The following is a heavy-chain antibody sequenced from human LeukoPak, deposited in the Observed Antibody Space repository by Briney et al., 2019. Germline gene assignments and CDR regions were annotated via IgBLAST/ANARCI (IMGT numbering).Heavy chain of an antibody. CDR3: ARGPLPSSNYGYYYYYYMDV. J-gene: IGHJ6*03. V-gene: IGHV1-18*01. CDR1: GYTFTSYG. D-gene: IGHD4-11*01. CDR2: ISAHNGNT. Sequence: GASVKVSCKASGYTFTSYGISWVRQAPGQGLEWMGWISAHNGNTNYAQKLQGRVTMTTDTSTSTAYMELRSLRSDDTAVYYCARGPLPSSNYGYYYYYYMDVWGKGTTVTVSS.